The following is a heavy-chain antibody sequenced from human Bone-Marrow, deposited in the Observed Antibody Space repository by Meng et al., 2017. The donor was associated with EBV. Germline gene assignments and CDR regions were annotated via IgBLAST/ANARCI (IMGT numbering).Heavy chain of an antibody. D-gene: IGHD3-10*01. V-gene: IGHV1-3*01. CDR2: INVGNDIT. J-gene: IGHJ4*02. CDR1: GYTFTNHA. CDR3: ARDRFDSGSYYIDY. Sequence: QVHVVQFGPYGKKPGAQVKGSCKASGYTFTNHAMHWVRQAPGQRFEWMGWINVGNDITKDSQKFQGRVTITRDTSANTAYMDLSSLKSEDTAVYFCARDRFDSGSYYIDYWGQGTLVTVSS.